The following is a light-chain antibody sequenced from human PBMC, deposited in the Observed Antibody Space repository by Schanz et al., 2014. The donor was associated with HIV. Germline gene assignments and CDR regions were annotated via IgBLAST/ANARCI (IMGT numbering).Light chain of an antibody. V-gene: IGKV3-20*01. CDR2: GAS. Sequence: EIVLTQSPGTLSLSPGERATLSCRASHSVSSSYLAWYQQKPGQAPRLLIYGASSRATGIPDRFSGSGSGTDFTLTISRLEPEDFAVYYCQQCSNSPLTFGGGTKVEIK. CDR3: QQCSNSPLT. CDR1: HSVSSSY. J-gene: IGKJ4*01.